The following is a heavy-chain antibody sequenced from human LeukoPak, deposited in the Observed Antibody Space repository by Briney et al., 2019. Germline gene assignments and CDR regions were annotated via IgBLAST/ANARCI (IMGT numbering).Heavy chain of an antibody. J-gene: IGHJ4*02. CDR3: ARGDRDYMFANFDY. Sequence: ASVKVSCKASGYTFTSYAMHWVRQAPGQRLEWMGWINAGNGNTKYSQKFQGRVTITRDTSASTAYMELSSLRSEDTAVYYCARGDRDYMFANFDYWGQETLVTVSS. D-gene: IGHD4-17*01. V-gene: IGHV1-3*01. CDR1: GYTFTSYA. CDR2: INAGNGNT.